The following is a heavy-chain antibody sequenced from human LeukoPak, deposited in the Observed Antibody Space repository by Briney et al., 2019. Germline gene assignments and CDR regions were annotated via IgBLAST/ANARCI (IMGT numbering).Heavy chain of an antibody. Sequence: PGGSLRLSCAASGFSFDDYAMHWVRQAPGKGLEWVSGISWNSGSIAYADSVKGRFTISRDNAKNSLYLQMNSLRAEDTAVYYCARHEYYYYGMDVWGQGTTVTVSS. J-gene: IGHJ6*02. CDR2: ISWNSGSI. CDR3: ARHEYYYYGMDV. V-gene: IGHV3-9*01. CDR1: GFSFDDYA.